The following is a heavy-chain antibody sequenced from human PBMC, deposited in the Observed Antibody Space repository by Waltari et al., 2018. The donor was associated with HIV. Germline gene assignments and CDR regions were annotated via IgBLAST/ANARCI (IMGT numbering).Heavy chain of an antibody. CDR3: ARVGPTYYDFWSGYFTLDAFDI. CDR2: INHSGST. D-gene: IGHD3-3*01. CDR1: GGSFSGSY. Sequence: QVQLQQWGAGLLKPSETLSLTCAVYGGSFSGSYWSWIRQPPGQGLAWIGEINHSGSTNYNPSLKSRVTISVDTSKNQFSLKLSSVTAADTAVYYCARVGPTYYDFWSGYFTLDAFDIWGQGTMVTVSS. V-gene: IGHV4-34*01. J-gene: IGHJ3*02.